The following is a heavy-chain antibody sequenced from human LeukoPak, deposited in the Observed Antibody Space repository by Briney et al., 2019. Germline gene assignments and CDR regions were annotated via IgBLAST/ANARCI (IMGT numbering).Heavy chain of an antibody. Sequence: ASVKVSCKASGYTFTGYYMHWVRQAPGQGLEWMGWINPNSGGTNYAQKFQGRVTMTRDTSISTAYMELSRLRSDDTAVYYCAREEDAGNWGAHAFDIWGQGTMVTVS. J-gene: IGHJ3*02. CDR2: INPNSGGT. D-gene: IGHD7-27*01. V-gene: IGHV1-2*02. CDR3: AREEDAGNWGAHAFDI. CDR1: GYTFTGYY.